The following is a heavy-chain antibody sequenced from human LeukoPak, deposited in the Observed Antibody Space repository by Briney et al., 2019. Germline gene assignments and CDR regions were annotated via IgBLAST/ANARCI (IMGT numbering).Heavy chain of an antibody. V-gene: IGHV3-30*02. Sequence: GGSLRLSCAASGFTFSSYGMHWVRQAPGKGLEWVTFIRYDESNKYYADSVKGRFTISRDNSKNTLYLQMNSLRTEDTAVYYCAKGGAVPGRDYWGQGTLVTVSS. CDR1: GFTFSSYG. D-gene: IGHD6-19*01. CDR3: AKGGAVPGRDY. CDR2: IRYDESNK. J-gene: IGHJ4*02.